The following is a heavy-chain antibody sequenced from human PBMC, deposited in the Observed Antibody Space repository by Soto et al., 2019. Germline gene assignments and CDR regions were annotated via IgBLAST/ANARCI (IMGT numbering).Heavy chain of an antibody. CDR2: IYHTGST. CDR1: GGSITSSEYY. CDR3: ARATGTLRSRNCDY. D-gene: IGHD1-1*01. J-gene: IGHJ4*02. Sequence: TLSLTCTVSGGSITSSEYYWAWIRQPPGKGLEWIGSIYHTGSTYYSKSLRSRLTMSVDTSKSQFSLRLSSVTAADTAVYYCARATGTLRSRNCDYWGQGSLVTVSS. V-gene: IGHV4-31*03.